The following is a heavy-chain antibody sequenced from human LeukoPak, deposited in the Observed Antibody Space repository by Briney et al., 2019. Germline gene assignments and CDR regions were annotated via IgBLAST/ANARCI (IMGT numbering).Heavy chain of an antibody. CDR3: AKDRAIHYENDAFDI. Sequence: GGSLRLSCAASGFTFDDYAMHWVRQAPGKGLEWVSGISWNSGSIGYADSVKGRFTISRDNAKNSLYLQMNSLRAEDTAVYYCAKDRAIHYENDAFDIWGQGTMVTVSS. D-gene: IGHD3-22*01. CDR2: ISWNSGSI. CDR1: GFTFDDYA. J-gene: IGHJ3*02. V-gene: IGHV3-9*01.